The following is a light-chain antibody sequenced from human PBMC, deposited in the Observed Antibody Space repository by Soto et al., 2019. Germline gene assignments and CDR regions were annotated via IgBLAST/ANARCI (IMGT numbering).Light chain of an antibody. Sequence: DIQMTQSPSSLSASVGSRLTITGLASQSINNYLSWYQQKPGKAPNLLIFGASTLQSGVPSRFSGSGSGTDFTLTISSLQPEDFATYYCLQSYRTPLTFGRGTKVDIK. CDR3: LQSYRTPLT. J-gene: IGKJ4*01. CDR1: QSINNY. V-gene: IGKV1-39*01. CDR2: GAS.